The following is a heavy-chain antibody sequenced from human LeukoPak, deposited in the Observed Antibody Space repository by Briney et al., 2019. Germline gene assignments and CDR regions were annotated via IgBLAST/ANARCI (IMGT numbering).Heavy chain of an antibody. CDR2: INPNSGDT. Sequence: GASVKVSCKXSGYIFTGYYMHWVRQAPGQGLEWMGWINPNSGDTNFVQKFQGRVTMTRDTSISTVYMELNSLRSDDTAVYYCARASDSSGYFNWFDPWGQGTLVIVSS. J-gene: IGHJ5*02. CDR3: ARASDSSGYFNWFDP. V-gene: IGHV1-2*02. CDR1: GYIFTGYY. D-gene: IGHD3-22*01.